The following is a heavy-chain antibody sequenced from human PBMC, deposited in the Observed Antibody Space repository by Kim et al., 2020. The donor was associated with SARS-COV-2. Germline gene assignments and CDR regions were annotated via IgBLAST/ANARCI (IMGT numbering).Heavy chain of an antibody. V-gene: IGHV1-18*01. D-gene: IGHD6-13*01. CDR3: AGESGQQLGFDY. Sequence: NYAHKPHGRTTIATDTSTSTAYMELRSLRSDDTAVYYCAGESGQQLGFDYWGQGTLVTVSS. J-gene: IGHJ4*02.